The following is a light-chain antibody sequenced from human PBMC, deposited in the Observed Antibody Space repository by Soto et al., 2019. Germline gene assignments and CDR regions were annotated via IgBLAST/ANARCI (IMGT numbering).Light chain of an antibody. CDR3: QQSYSTLT. V-gene: IGKV1-39*01. J-gene: IGKJ4*01. CDR1: QSIHSY. Sequence: DIQMTQSPSSLSASVGARVTITCRASQSIHSYLNWYQQKPGKAPKLLIYAASSLESGVPSRFSGSGSGTDFTLTISSLQPEDFAIYYCQQSYSTLTFGGGTKVDIK. CDR2: AAS.